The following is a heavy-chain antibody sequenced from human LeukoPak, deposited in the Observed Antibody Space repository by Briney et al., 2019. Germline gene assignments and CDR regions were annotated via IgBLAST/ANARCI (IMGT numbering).Heavy chain of an antibody. Sequence: GGSLRLSCAASKFNFSNYAMSWVRQAPGKGLEWVSAISNSGGNTYYADSVKGRFTISRDNSKNTLYLQMNSLRAEDTAVYYCAKDVGATRGYYFDYWGQGTLVTVSS. J-gene: IGHJ4*02. V-gene: IGHV3-23*01. D-gene: IGHD1-26*01. CDR2: ISNSGGNT. CDR3: AKDVGATRGYYFDY. CDR1: KFNFSNYA.